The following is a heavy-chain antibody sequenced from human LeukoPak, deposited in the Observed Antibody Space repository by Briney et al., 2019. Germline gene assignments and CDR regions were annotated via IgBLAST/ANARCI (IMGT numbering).Heavy chain of an antibody. Sequence: SETLSLTCAVYGGSFSGYYWSWIRQPPGKGLEWIGEINHSGSTNYNPSLKSRVTISVDTSKNHFSLKLTSVTVADTATYYCVRQGTNSGYYLLDYWGQGHLVIVSS. CDR1: GGSFSGYY. D-gene: IGHD3-22*01. CDR3: VRQGTNSGYYLLDY. V-gene: IGHV4-34*01. CDR2: INHSGST. J-gene: IGHJ4*02.